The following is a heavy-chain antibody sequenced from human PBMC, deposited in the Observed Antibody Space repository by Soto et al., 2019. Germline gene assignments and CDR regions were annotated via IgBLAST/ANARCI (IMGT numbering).Heavy chain of an antibody. CDR2: IYYSGGT. CDR3: ARVSLDYGDYVNWFDP. D-gene: IGHD4-17*01. V-gene: IGHV4-30-4*01. J-gene: IGHJ5*02. Sequence: SETLSLTCTVSGGSISIGDYYWSWIRHPPGKGLEWIGYIYYSGGTYYNPSLKSRVTISVDTSKNQFSLKLSSVTAADTAVYYCARVSLDYGDYVNWFDPWGQGTLVTVSS. CDR1: GGSISIGDYY.